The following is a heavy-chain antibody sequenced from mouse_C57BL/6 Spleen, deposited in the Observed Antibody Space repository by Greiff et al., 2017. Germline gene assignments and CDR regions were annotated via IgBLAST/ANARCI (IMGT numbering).Heavy chain of an antibody. CDR3: ARSSDSNLFAY. D-gene: IGHD2-5*01. CDR2: IYPGSGST. Sequence: QVQLQQPGAELVKPGASVKMSCKASGYTFTSYWITWVKQRPGQGLEWIGDIYPGSGSTNYNEKFKSKATLTVDTSSSTAYMHLSSLTSEDSAVYYCARSSDSNLFAYWGQGTLVIVSA. CDR1: GYTFTSYW. J-gene: IGHJ3*01. V-gene: IGHV1-55*01.